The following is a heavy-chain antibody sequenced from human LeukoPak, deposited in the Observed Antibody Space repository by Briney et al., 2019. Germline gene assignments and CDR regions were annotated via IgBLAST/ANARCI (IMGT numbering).Heavy chain of an antibody. CDR2: ISYDGSNN. Sequence: PGGSLRLSCAASGFTFSSYAMHWVRQAPGKGLEWVAVISYDGSNNYYADSVKGRFTISRDNSKNTLYLQMNSLRAEDTAVYYCAREGNYDFWSGYYPNWFDPWGQGALVTVSS. CDR3: AREGNYDFWSGYYPNWFDP. D-gene: IGHD3-3*01. J-gene: IGHJ5*02. CDR1: GFTFSSYA. V-gene: IGHV3-30*01.